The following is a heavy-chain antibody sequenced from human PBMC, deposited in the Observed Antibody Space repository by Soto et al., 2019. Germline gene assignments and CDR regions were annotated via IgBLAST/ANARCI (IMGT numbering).Heavy chain of an antibody. CDR1: GFTFSNYA. CDR2: ITPNGGIT. V-gene: IGHV3-64*04. D-gene: IGHD6-19*01. Sequence: GGSLRLSCSASGFTFSNYAMHWVRQAPGGELEYLSAITPNGGITYYADSVKGRITISRDNSKNTLYLQMNSLRAEDTAVYYCAIDPAPPIAVAGYYFDYWGQGTLVTVSS. CDR3: AIDPAPPIAVAGYYFDY. J-gene: IGHJ4*02.